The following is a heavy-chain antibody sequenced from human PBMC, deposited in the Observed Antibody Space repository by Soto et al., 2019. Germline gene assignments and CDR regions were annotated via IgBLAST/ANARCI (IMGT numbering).Heavy chain of an antibody. CDR1: GDIVSSNSAG. J-gene: IGHJ4*01. D-gene: IGHD1-26*01. V-gene: IGHV6-1*01. CDR3: ARGEQYSGRIFDY. CDR2: TYYRYKWYY. Sequence: SQTLSLTCAITGDIVSSNSAGWSWVRQSPSRGLEWLGRTYYRYKWYYEYAVSVRGRITINPDTSKNQYSLQLNSVTPEDTAVYFCARGEQYSGRIFDYWGQGTLVTVSS.